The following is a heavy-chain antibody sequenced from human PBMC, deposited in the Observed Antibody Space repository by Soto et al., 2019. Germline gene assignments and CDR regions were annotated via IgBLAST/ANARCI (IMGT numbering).Heavy chain of an antibody. CDR3: AADQHLAAAGPLLDY. D-gene: IGHD6-13*01. CDR1: GFTFTSSA. J-gene: IGHJ4*02. CDR2: IVVGSGNT. V-gene: IGHV1-58*02. Sequence: SVKVSCKASGFTFTSSAMQWVRQARGQRLEWIGWIVVGSGNTNYAQKFQERVTITRDMSTSTAYMELSSLRSEDTAVYYCAADQHLAAAGPLLDYWGQGTLVTVSS.